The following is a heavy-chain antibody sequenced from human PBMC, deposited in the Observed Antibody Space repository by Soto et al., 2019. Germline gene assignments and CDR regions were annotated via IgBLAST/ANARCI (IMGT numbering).Heavy chain of an antibody. CDR1: GDSISSGNYY. Sequence: QVQLQESGPGLVKPSQTLSLTCSVSGDSISSGNYYWSWIRQPPGKGLEWIGYIYYSGSAYYNPSLKSRVTLSVDTSKNHFSLNRSSVTAADTAVYYCARDQGGYANSDYRGQGTLVTVSS. CDR3: ARDQGGYANSDY. V-gene: IGHV4-30-4*01. D-gene: IGHD5-12*01. J-gene: IGHJ4*02. CDR2: IYYSGSA.